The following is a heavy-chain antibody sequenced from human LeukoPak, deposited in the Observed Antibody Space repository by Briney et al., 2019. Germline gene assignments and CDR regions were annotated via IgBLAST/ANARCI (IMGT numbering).Heavy chain of an antibody. V-gene: IGHV3-23*01. J-gene: IGHJ3*02. Sequence: GGSLRLSCAASGFTFSSYAMSWVRQAQGKGLEWVSAISGSGGSTYYADSVKGRFTISRDNSKNTLCLQMNSLRAEDTAVYYCAKGTGVRGALGAFDIWGQGTMVTVSS. CDR1: GFTFSSYA. CDR2: ISGSGGST. D-gene: IGHD3-10*01. CDR3: AKGTGVRGALGAFDI.